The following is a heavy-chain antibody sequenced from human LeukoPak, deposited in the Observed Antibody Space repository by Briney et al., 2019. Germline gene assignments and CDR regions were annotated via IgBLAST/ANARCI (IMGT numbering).Heavy chain of an antibody. CDR3: ARDWGDYNFDY. CDR2: VSSTSSYI. CDR1: GFTFGDCA. J-gene: IGHJ4*02. V-gene: IGHV3-21*01. D-gene: IGHD4-11*01. Sequence: GGSLRLSCTASGFTFGDCAMNWVRQAPGKGLEWVSSVSSTSSYIYYADSVKGRFTISRDNAKNSLYLQVNSLRAEDTAVYYCARDWGDYNFDYWGQGTLVTVSS.